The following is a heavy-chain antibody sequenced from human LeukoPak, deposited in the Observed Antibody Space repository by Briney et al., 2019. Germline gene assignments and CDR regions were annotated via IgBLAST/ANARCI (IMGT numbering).Heavy chain of an antibody. V-gene: IGHV4-4*02. CDR3: VANGYYCLDV. J-gene: IGHJ6*03. Sequence: SETLSLTCAVSGGSISRRTNWWSWVRQPPGKGLEWIGEIYHSGGTNYNPSLKSRIIISVDKSQNQFSLKVDSLTAADTAVYYCVANGYYCLDVWGKGTTVTVSS. CDR2: IYHSGGT. D-gene: IGHD2-8*01. CDR1: GGSISRRTNW.